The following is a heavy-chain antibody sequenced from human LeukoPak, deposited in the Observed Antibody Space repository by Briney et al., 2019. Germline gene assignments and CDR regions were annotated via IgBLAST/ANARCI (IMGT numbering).Heavy chain of an antibody. CDR2: IYTSGSA. J-gene: IGHJ3*01. CDR3: ARDVSYYGSGYDAFDL. CDR1: GGSISSYY. V-gene: IGHV4-4*07. D-gene: IGHD3-10*01. Sequence: SETLSLTCTVSGGSISSYYWGWIRQPAGKGLEWIGRIYTSGSANYNPSLNSRVTMSVDTSRNQFSLKLSSVTAADTAVYYCARDVSYYGSGYDAFDLCGQGTMVTVSS.